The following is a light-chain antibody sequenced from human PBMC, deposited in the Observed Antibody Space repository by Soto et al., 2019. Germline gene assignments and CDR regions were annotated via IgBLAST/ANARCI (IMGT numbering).Light chain of an antibody. V-gene: IGKV3-11*01. CDR2: DAS. Sequence: EIVLTQSPATLSLSPGERATLSCRASQSVSSYLGWYQKKPGQAPRLLIYDASNRATGIPTRFSGSGSGTDFTLTISSLEPEDFAVYYCQQRSNWPGTFGGGTKVEIK. J-gene: IGKJ4*01. CDR3: QQRSNWPGT. CDR1: QSVSSY.